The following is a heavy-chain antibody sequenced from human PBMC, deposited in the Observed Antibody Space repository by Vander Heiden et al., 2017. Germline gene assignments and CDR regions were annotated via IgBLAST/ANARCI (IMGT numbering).Heavy chain of an antibody. CDR2: IYYSGST. Sequence: QVQLQESGPGLVKPSQTLSLTCTVSGGPISSCGYYWSWIRQHPGKGLEWIGYIYYSGSTYYNPSLKSRVTISVDTSKNQFSLKLSSVTAADTAVYYCAREYIVVVPAAQNWFDPWGQGTLVTVSS. CDR3: AREYIVVVPAAQNWFDP. V-gene: IGHV4-31*03. CDR1: GGPISSCGYY. J-gene: IGHJ5*02. D-gene: IGHD2-2*01.